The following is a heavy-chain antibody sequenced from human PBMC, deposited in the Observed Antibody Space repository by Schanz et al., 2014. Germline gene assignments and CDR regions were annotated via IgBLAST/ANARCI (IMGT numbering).Heavy chain of an antibody. V-gene: IGHV3-11*01. CDR1: GFPFSDYF. Sequence: QVHLLDSGGGLVKPGGSLRLSCTASGFPFSDYFMAWIRQPPGRGLEWVSYIGNGGVTIYYADSVKGRFTISRDNSKNSLYLQMNSLRAEDTAVYYCAKGPYYYYYMDVWGNGTTVTVSS. CDR3: AKGPYYYYYMDV. J-gene: IGHJ6*03. CDR2: IGNGGVTI.